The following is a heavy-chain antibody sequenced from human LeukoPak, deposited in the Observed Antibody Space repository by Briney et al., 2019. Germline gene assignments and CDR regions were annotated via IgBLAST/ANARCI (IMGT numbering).Heavy chain of an antibody. CDR1: GFTFDDYP. CDR3: AKSGSDYWYFDL. CDR2: ISYDGSNK. J-gene: IGHJ2*01. V-gene: IGHV3-30-3*01. D-gene: IGHD5-12*01. Sequence: GGSLRLSCAASGFTFDDYPMHWVRQAPGKGLEWVAVISYDGSNKYYADSVKGRFTISRDNSKNTLYLQMNSLRAEDTAVYYCAKSGSDYWYFDLWGRGTLVTVSS.